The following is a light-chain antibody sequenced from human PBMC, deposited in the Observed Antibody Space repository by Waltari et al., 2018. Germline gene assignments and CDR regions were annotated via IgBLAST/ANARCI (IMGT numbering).Light chain of an antibody. CDR2: GAS. CDR3: QQYGSTRLT. V-gene: IGKV3-20*01. J-gene: IGKJ4*01. CDR1: QSVSISY. Sequence: EIVLTQSPGTLSLSPGERATLSCRASQSVSISYLAWYQQKPGQAPRLLIYGASSRATGIPDRFSGSGSGTDFTLTISRLEPEYFAVYYCQQYGSTRLTFGGGTKVEIK.